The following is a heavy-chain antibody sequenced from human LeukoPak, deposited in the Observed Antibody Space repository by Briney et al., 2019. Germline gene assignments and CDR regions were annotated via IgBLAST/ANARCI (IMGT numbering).Heavy chain of an antibody. CDR1: GYTFTDYY. Sequence: ASVKVSCKASGYTFTDYYMHWVRQAPGQGLEWMGWINPNSGGTNYGQKFQGRVTMTRDTSVSTVYMELSRLRFDDTAVYYCARIAAALNWFDPWGQGTLVTVSS. CDR3: ARIAAALNWFDP. D-gene: IGHD6-13*01. CDR2: INPNSGGT. J-gene: IGHJ5*02. V-gene: IGHV1-2*02.